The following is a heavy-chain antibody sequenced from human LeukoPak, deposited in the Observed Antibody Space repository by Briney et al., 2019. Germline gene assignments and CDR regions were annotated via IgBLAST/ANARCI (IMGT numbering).Heavy chain of an antibody. CDR2: IKQDGSEK. V-gene: IGHV3-7*01. D-gene: IGHD6-19*01. CDR3: ARRLVAVAVLGYYFDY. Sequence: PGGSLRLSCAASGFTFSSYWMSWVRQAPGKGLEWVANIKQDGSEKYYVDSVKGRFTISRDNAKNSLYLQMNSLRAEDTAVYYCARRLVAVAVLGYYFDYWGQGTLVTVSS. CDR1: GFTFSSYW. J-gene: IGHJ4*02.